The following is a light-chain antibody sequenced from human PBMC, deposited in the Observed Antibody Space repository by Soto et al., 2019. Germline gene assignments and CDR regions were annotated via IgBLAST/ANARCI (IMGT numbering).Light chain of an antibody. V-gene: IGKV3-20*01. Sequence: EIVLTQSPATLSVSPGERATLSCRASQSVSSSYLAWYQQKPGQAPRLLIYGASSRATGIPDRFIGSGSGTDCTPTITILEPEAFAVYYCEQYGRSPLTFGPGTKVDIK. CDR1: QSVSSSY. J-gene: IGKJ3*01. CDR3: EQYGRSPLT. CDR2: GAS.